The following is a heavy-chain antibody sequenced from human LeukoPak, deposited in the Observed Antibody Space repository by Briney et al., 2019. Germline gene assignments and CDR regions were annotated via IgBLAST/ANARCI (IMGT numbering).Heavy chain of an antibody. D-gene: IGHD3-10*01. CDR3: ARDLGSMVRGVITSGHFDY. Sequence: SETLSLTCTVSGGSISSYYWSWIRQPAGKGLEWIGRIYSSGSTNYNPSLESRVTMSVDTSKNQFSLKLSSVTAADTAVYYCARDLGSMVRGVITSGHFDYWGQGTLVTVSS. J-gene: IGHJ4*02. CDR1: GGSISSYY. CDR2: IYSSGST. V-gene: IGHV4-4*07.